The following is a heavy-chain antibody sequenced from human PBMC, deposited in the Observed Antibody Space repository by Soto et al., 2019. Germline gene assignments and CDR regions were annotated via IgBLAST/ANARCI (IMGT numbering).Heavy chain of an antibody. J-gene: IGHJ6*02. D-gene: IGHD2-2*01. CDR1: GGTFSSYA. V-gene: IGHV1-69*13. Sequence: SVKVSCKASGGTFSSYAISWVRQAPGQGLEWMGGIIPISDTTNYAQKFQGRVTITADESTSTAHMELSSLRSEDTAVYYCARSQGSSTSLEIYYYYYYGMDVWGQGTTVTVSS. CDR2: IIPISDTT. CDR3: ARSQGSSTSLEIYYYYYYGMDV.